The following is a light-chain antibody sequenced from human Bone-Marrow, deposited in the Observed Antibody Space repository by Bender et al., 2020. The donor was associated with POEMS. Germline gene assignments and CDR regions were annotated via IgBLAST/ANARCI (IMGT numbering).Light chain of an antibody. CDR2: RDS. V-gene: IGLV3-9*01. J-gene: IGLJ2*01. CDR3: QVWDTSTEVV. CDR1: NLGGQS. Sequence: SYVLTQPPSVSVAPGETARITCGGNNLGGQSVHWYQQRPGQAPVVVIYRDSSRPSGIPERFSGSNSGNTATLTISRAQAGDEADYYCQVWDTSTEVVFGGGTKLTVL.